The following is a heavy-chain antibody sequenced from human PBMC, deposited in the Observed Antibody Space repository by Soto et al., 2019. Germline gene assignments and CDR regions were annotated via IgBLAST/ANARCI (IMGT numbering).Heavy chain of an antibody. D-gene: IGHD3-3*01. J-gene: IGHJ3*02. V-gene: IGHV1-69*13. CDR1: GGTFSSYA. CDR3: ARAPITLSGHQDLKSLEYAFEI. Sequence: SVKVSCKASGGTFSSYAISWVRQAPGQGLEWMGGIIPLFGTANYAQKFQGRVTITADESTSTAYMELSSLRSEDTAVYYCARAPITLSGHQDLKSLEYAFEIWGQGTMVTVSS. CDR2: IIPLFGTA.